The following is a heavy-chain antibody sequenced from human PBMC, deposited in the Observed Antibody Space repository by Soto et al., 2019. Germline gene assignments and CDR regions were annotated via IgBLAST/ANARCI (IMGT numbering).Heavy chain of an antibody. Sequence: GASVKVSCKASGGTFSSYAISWVRQAPGQGLEWMGGIIPIFGTANYAQKFQGRVTITADEPTSTAYMELSSLRSEDTAVYYCARGTWEATIFSYYYGMDVWGQGTTVTV. J-gene: IGHJ6*02. D-gene: IGHD3-3*01. CDR3: ARGTWEATIFSYYYGMDV. CDR1: GGTFSSYA. V-gene: IGHV1-69*13. CDR2: IIPIFGTA.